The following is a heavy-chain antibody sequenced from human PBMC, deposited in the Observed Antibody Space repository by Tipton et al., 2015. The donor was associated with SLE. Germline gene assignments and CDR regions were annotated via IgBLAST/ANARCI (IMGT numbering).Heavy chain of an antibody. CDR3: ARGVSGYFSYCYMDV. CDR2: IDRDGSP. V-gene: IGHV4-34*01. CDR1: RGSLTGYS. J-gene: IGHJ6*03. Sequence: GLVKPSETLSLVCVVNRGSLTGYSWNWIRQFPGKGLEWIGEIDRDGSPNYKSSLQNRVTMSVDRSANQFSLRLTSVTAADTAVYYCARGVSGYFSYCYMDVWGEGTTVTISS. D-gene: IGHD3-16*01.